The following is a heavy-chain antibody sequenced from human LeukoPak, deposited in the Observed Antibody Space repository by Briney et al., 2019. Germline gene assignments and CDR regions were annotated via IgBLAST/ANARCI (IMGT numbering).Heavy chain of an antibody. Sequence: ASVKVSCKASGYIFTSYGISWVRQAPGQGLEWMGWISAYNGNTNYAQKLQGRVTMTTDTSTSTAYMELRSLRSDDTAVYYCARVVPAAIVPDYWGQGTLVTVSS. CDR3: ARVVPAAIVPDY. J-gene: IGHJ4*02. CDR2: ISAYNGNT. V-gene: IGHV1-18*01. CDR1: GYIFTSYG. D-gene: IGHD2-2*02.